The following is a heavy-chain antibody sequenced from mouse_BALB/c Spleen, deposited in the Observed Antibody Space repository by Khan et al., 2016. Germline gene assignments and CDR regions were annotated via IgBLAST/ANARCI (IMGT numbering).Heavy chain of an antibody. CDR1: GFDFSRYW. J-gene: IGHJ3*01. V-gene: IGHV4-1*02. D-gene: IGHD2-13*01. CDR2: INPDSSTI. Sequence: EVQLQESGGGLVQPGGSLKLSCAASGFDFSRYWMSWVRQAPGKGLEWIGEINPDSSTINYTPSLKDKFIISRDNAKNTLYLQMSKVRSEDTALYYCARRDGDYVPWFAYWGQGTLVTVSA. CDR3: ARRDGDYVPWFAY.